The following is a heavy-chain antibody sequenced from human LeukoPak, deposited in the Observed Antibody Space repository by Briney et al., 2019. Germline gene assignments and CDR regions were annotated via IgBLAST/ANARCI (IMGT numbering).Heavy chain of an antibody. Sequence: ASVTVSCTASGYTFTSYGISWVRQAPGQGLEWMGWISAYNGNTNYAQKLQGRVTMTTDTSTSTAYMELRSLRSDDTAVYYCARVFVFLGHCMDVWGQGTTVTVSS. CDR1: GYTFTSYG. V-gene: IGHV1-18*01. J-gene: IGHJ6*02. D-gene: IGHD2-21*01. CDR3: ARVFVFLGHCMDV. CDR2: ISAYNGNT.